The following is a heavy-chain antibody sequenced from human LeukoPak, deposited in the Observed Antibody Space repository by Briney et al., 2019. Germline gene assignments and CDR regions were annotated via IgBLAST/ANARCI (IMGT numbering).Heavy chain of an antibody. CDR3: ASVRQLVLNY. CDR1: GYTFTSYG. Sequence: EASVKVSCKASGYTFTSYGISWVRQAPGQGLEWMGWIGAYNGNTNYAQKLQGRVTMTTDTSTSTAYTELRNLRSDDTAVYYCASVRQLVLNYWAQGTLVTVSS. CDR2: IGAYNGNT. D-gene: IGHD6-13*01. J-gene: IGHJ4*02. V-gene: IGHV1-18*01.